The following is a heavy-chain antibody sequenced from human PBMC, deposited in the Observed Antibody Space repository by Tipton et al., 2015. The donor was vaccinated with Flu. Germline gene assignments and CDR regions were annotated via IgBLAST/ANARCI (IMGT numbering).Heavy chain of an antibody. Sequence: LRLSCSVSNGPINYFYWSWIRQPAGKGLEWIGRIYPSGGTDYNPSLGGRVTMSVDTAKSQFSLKLTSVTAADAAVYYCARINQNGYYYFLSWGQGTLVTVSS. CDR3: ARINQNGYYYFLS. V-gene: IGHV4-4*07. D-gene: IGHD3-22*01. CDR1: NGPINYFY. CDR2: IYPSGGT. J-gene: IGHJ5*02.